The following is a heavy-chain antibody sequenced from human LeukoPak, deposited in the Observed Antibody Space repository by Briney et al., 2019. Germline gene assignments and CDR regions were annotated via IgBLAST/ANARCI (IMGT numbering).Heavy chain of an antibody. CDR2: ISGSGNYI. CDR1: RFTFSSYS. J-gene: IGHJ4*02. CDR3: ARDRRVGGARLGFDY. Sequence: PGGSLRLSCAASRFTFSSYSMNWVAQAPGKGLEWVSSISGSGNYIYYADSVKGRFTISRDNAKNSLYLQMNSLRAEDTAVYYCARDRRVGGARLGFDYWGQGTLVTVSS. D-gene: IGHD1-26*01. V-gene: IGHV3-21*01.